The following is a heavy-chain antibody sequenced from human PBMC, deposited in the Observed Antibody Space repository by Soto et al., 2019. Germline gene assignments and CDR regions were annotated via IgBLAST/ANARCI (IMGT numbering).Heavy chain of an antibody. CDR3: ARRYTGYDYDAFDM. CDR2: IYYSGST. J-gene: IGHJ3*02. CDR1: GGSISSYY. D-gene: IGHD5-12*01. Sequence: PSETLSLTCTVSGGSISSYYWSWIRQPPGKGLEWIGYIYYSGSTNRGSTNYNPSLKSRVTISEDTSKNQFSLRMTSVTAADTAVYYCARRYTGYDYDAFDMGGQGTMVTDS. V-gene: IGHV4-59*01.